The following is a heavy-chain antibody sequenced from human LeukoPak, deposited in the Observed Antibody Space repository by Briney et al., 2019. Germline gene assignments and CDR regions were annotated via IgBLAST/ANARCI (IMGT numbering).Heavy chain of an antibody. Sequence: PSETLSLTCTVSGGSISSDSHYWSWIRQSPGKGLEWIGYVYYSGSTNYNPSLKSRVTISVDTSKNQFSLKLSSVTAADTAVYYCASPVSRISIAARLAFDIWGQGTMVTVSS. CDR3: ASPVSRISIAARLAFDI. J-gene: IGHJ3*02. CDR2: VYYSGST. V-gene: IGHV4-61*01. CDR1: GGSISSDSHY. D-gene: IGHD6-6*01.